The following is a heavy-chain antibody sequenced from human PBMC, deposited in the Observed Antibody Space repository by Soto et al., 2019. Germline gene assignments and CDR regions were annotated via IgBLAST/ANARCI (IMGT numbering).Heavy chain of an antibody. Sequence: SRKRYVARVSVGIYDRVWTRDPPGKGLEWIGYIYYSGSTNYNPSLKSRVTISVDNSRNTLYLQMTNLRAEDTALYYCAKPWVPSITDRPPRFDYWGRGTQVKVSS. CDR1: RVSVGIYD. V-gene: IGHV4-59*08. CDR3: AKPWVPSITDRPPRFDY. D-gene: IGHD6-6*01. CDR2: IYYSGST. J-gene: IGHJ4*02.